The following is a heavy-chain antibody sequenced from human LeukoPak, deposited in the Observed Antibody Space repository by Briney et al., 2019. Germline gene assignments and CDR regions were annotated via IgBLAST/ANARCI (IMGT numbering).Heavy chain of an antibody. CDR1: GGSISSYY. V-gene: IGHV4-59*01. D-gene: IGHD6-19*01. J-gene: IGHJ4*02. CDR3: ARDGAGYSSGWYED. Sequence: SETLSLTCTVSGGSISSYYWSWIRQPPGKGLEWIGYIYYSGSTNYNPSLKSRVTISVDTSKNQFSLKLSSVTAADTAVYYCARDGAGYSSGWYEDWGQGTLVTVFS. CDR2: IYYSGST.